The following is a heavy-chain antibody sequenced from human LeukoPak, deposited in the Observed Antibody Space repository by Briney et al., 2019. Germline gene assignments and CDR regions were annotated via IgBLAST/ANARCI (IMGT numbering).Heavy chain of an antibody. CDR2: INVRDSDT. D-gene: IGHD3-9*01. CDR3: ARQTRYGPTDS. CDR1: GDRLSNDW. J-gene: IGHJ4*02. V-gene: IGHV5-51*01. Sequence: GESLKISCKAYGDRLSNDWMTWVRQRSGKGLEYMGMINVRDSDTRYSLSFQDQITISADKSTSTAFLQWPSLQASDTAIYYCARQTRYGPTDSWGQGTLVTVSS.